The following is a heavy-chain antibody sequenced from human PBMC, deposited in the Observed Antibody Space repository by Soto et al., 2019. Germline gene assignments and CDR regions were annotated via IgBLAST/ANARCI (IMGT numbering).Heavy chain of an antibody. D-gene: IGHD2-8*02. Sequence: SETLSLTCTLSGTSISSYYWSWIRQPPGKGLEWIGYIYYTGSTNYNPSLKSRVTISVDTSKNQFSLKLTSVTAADTAVYYCARDKITGLFDYWGQGTLVTVSS. CDR1: GTSISSYY. J-gene: IGHJ4*02. V-gene: IGHV4-59*12. CDR3: ARDKITGLFDY. CDR2: IYYTGST.